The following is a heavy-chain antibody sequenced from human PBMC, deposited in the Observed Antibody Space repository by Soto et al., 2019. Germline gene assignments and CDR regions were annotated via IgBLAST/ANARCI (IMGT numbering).Heavy chain of an antibody. CDR3: ARVYYDFWSGYFAWFDP. CDR2: IYYSGST. J-gene: IGHJ5*02. V-gene: IGHV4-31*03. Sequence: QVQLQESGPGLVKPSQTLSLTCTVSGGSISSGGYYWSGIRQHPGKGLEWIGYIYYSGSTYYNPSLKSRVTISVDTSKNQFSLKRSSVTAADTAVYYCARVYYDFWSGYFAWFDPWGQGTLVTVSS. D-gene: IGHD3-3*01. CDR1: GGSISSGGYY.